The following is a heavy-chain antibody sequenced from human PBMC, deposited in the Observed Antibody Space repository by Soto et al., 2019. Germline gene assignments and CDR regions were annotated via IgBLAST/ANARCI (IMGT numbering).Heavy chain of an antibody. CDR3: AKDVFFYGSGSYYLNWFDP. CDR2: ISYDGSNK. J-gene: IGHJ5*02. D-gene: IGHD3-10*01. V-gene: IGHV3-30*18. CDR1: GFTFSSYG. Sequence: GESLKISCAASGFTFSSYGMHWVRQAPGKGLEWVAVISYDGSNKYYADSVKGRFTISRDNSKNTLYLQMNSLRAEDTAVYYCAKDVFFYGSGSYYLNWFDPWGQGTLVTVSS.